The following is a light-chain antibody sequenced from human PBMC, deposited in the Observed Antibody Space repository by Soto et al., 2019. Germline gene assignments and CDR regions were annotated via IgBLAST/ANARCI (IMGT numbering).Light chain of an antibody. CDR2: DAS. Sequence: ETVMTQSPATLSVSPGERPTLSCRASQSVSRNLAWYQQKPGQAPRLLIYDASTRANGIPARFSGSGSGTEFTLTISSLHSEDFAVYYCQQYNNWPLTFAPGTKVDIK. V-gene: IGKV3-15*01. J-gene: IGKJ3*01. CDR1: QSVSRN. CDR3: QQYNNWPLT.